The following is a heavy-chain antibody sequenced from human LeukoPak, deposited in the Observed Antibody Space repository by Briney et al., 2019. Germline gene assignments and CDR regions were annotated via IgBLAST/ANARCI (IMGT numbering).Heavy chain of an antibody. V-gene: IGHV3-48*04. Sequence: GGSLRLSCAASGFTFSSYSMNWVRQVPGQGLEWVSYISSSGSTIYYAGSVKGRFTISRDNAKNSLYLQMNSLRAEDTAVYYCAELGITMIGGVWGKGTTVTISS. CDR2: ISSSGSTI. CDR1: GFTFSSYS. J-gene: IGHJ6*04. D-gene: IGHD3-10*02. CDR3: AELGITMIGGV.